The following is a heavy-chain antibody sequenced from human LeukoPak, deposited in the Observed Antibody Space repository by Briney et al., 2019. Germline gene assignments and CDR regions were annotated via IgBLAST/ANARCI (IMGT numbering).Heavy chain of an antibody. J-gene: IGHJ4*02. CDR1: GGSVSSGSYY. CDR2: IYYSGST. V-gene: IGHV4-61*01. CDR3: ARERRDGYNWLDY. D-gene: IGHD5-24*01. Sequence: SETLSLTCTVSGGSVSSGSYYWSWIRQPPGKGLEWIGYIYYSGSTNYNPSLKSRVTISVDTSKNQFSLKLSSVTAADTAVYYCARERRDGYNWLDYWGQGTLVTDSS.